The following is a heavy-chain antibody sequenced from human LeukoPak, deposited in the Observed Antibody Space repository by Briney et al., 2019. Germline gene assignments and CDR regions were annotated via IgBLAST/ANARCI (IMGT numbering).Heavy chain of an antibody. CDR1: GYTFTNYG. J-gene: IGHJ3*02. CDR3: ARCLLWENPAEDVFDI. Sequence: GESLKISCKASGYTFTNYGINWVRQAPGQGLEWMGWISTSNGNTNYAENLQGRVTMTTDTSTSTAYMELRSLRSDDTAVYYCARCLLWENPAEDVFDIWGQGTIVTVSS. D-gene: IGHD3-3*01. CDR2: ISTSNGNT. V-gene: IGHV1-18*01.